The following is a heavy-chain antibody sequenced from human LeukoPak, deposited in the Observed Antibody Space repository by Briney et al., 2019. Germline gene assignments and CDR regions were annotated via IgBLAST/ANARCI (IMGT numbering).Heavy chain of an antibody. CDR2: VSPPGGGT. J-gene: IGHJ4*02. CDR1: GFTFSNHG. V-gene: IGHV3-23*01. CDR3: AKDKAANFDY. D-gene: IGHD2-15*01. Sequence: SGGSLRLSCAASGFTFSNHGMNWVRQAPGKGLEWLSGVSPPGGGTYYADSVKGRFTISRDNSKNTLYLQMNSLRAEDTAVYYCAKDKAANFDYWGQGTLVTVSS.